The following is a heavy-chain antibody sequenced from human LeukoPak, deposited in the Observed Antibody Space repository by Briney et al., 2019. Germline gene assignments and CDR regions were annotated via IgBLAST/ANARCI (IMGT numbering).Heavy chain of an antibody. Sequence: GASVKVSCKASGYTFTGYYMYWVRQAPGQGLEWMGRIDPNSGATNYAQKFQVRVTMTRDTSITTAYMELSRLRSDDTAVYYCARDRNYYDVRGIGGYWGQGTQVTVSS. D-gene: IGHD3-22*01. V-gene: IGHV1-2*06. CDR1: GYTFTGYY. CDR3: ARDRNYYDVRGIGGY. J-gene: IGHJ4*02. CDR2: IDPNSGAT.